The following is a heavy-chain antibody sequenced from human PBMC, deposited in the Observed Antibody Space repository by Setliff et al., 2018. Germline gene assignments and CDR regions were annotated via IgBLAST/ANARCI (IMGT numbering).Heavy chain of an antibody. D-gene: IGHD2-21*02. CDR3: ARDFWAYCGGDCSVFDY. Sequence: ASVKVSCKASGYTFTGYYMHWVRQAPGQGLEWMGWINPNSGGTNYAQKFQGRVTMTRGTSISTAYMELSRLRSDDTAVYYCARDFWAYCGGDCSVFDYWGQGTLVTVSS. V-gene: IGHV1-2*02. CDR1: GYTFTGYY. J-gene: IGHJ4*02. CDR2: INPNSGGT.